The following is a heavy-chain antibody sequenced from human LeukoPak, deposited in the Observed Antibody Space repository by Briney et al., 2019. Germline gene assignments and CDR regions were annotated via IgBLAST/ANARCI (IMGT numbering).Heavy chain of an antibody. V-gene: IGHV1-69*13. Sequence: ASVKVSCKASGCTFSSYAISWVGQAPGQGLEWMGGIIPIFGTANYAQKFQGRVTITADESTSTAYMELSSLRSEDTAVYYCAREGVVAAFDIWGQGTMVTVSS. CDR3: AREGVVAAFDI. J-gene: IGHJ3*02. CDR1: GCTFSSYA. D-gene: IGHD2-2*01. CDR2: IIPIFGTA.